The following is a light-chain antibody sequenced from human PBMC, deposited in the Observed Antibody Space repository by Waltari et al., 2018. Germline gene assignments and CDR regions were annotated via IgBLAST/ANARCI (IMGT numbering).Light chain of an antibody. CDR2: VNSDGSH. CDR3: QTGGHGTWV. CDR1: SGHSSNV. J-gene: IGLJ3*02. V-gene: IGLV4-69*01. Sequence: QLVLTQSPSASASLGASVTLTCTLSSGHSSNVIAWLQQQPEKGPRHLMKVNSDGSHSKGDKIPDRFSGSSSGTEHYLTISSLQSEDEADYYCQTGGHGTWVFGGGTKLTVL.